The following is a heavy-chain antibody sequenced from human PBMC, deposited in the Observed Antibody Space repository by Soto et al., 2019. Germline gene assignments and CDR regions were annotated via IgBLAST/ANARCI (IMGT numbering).Heavy chain of an antibody. V-gene: IGHV1-46*01. CDR3: ATRLPWANLRVYYYYGMDV. Sequence: ASVKVSCKASGYTFTSYYMHWVRQAPGQGLEWMGIINPSGGSTSYAQKFQGRVTMTRDTSTSTVYMELSSQRSEDTAVYYCATRLPWANLRVYYYYGMDVWGQGTTVTVSS. D-gene: IGHD4-17*01. J-gene: IGHJ6*02. CDR1: GYTFTSYY. CDR2: INPSGGST.